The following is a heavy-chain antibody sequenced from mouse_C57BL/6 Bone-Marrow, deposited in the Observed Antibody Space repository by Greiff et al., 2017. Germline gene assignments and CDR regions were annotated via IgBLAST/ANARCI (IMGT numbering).Heavy chain of an antibody. CDR2: IDPENGDT. Sequence: VQLKESGAELVRPGASVKLSCTASGYNIKDDYMHWVKQRPEQGLEWIGWIDPENGDTEYAAKFQGKATITVDTSSNTAYLQLSSLTSEDAAVYCCTRIAYWGQGTLVTVSA. J-gene: IGHJ3*01. CDR1: GYNIKDDY. CDR3: TRIAY. V-gene: IGHV14-4*01.